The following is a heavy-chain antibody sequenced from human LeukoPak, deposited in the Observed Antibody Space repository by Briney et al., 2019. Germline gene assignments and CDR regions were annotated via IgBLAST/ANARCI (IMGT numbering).Heavy chain of an antibody. CDR3: ARECYGDYLDY. D-gene: IGHD4-17*01. CDR1: GGSISSGSYY. Sequence: SQTLSLTCTVSGGSISSGSYYWSWIRQPAGKGLEWIGRIYTSGSTNYNPSLKSRVTISVDTSKNQFSLKLSSVTAADTAVYYCARECYGDYLDYWGQGTLVTVSA. V-gene: IGHV4-61*02. CDR2: IYTSGST. J-gene: IGHJ4*02.